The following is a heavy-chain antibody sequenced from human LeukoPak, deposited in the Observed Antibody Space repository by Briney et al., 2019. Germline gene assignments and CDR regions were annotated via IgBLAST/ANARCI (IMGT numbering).Heavy chain of an antibody. CDR2: ISYDGSVE. Sequence: GGSLRLSCAASGFTFSNFWMTWVRQAPGKGLEWVALISYDGSVEKNAASVKGRFTISRDNSKNTLYLQMNSLRTEDTAVYYCARALGSSWDSSLDSWGQGTLVPVSS. D-gene: IGHD6-13*01. CDR3: ARALGSSWDSSLDS. CDR1: GFTFSNFW. J-gene: IGHJ4*02. V-gene: IGHV3-30*03.